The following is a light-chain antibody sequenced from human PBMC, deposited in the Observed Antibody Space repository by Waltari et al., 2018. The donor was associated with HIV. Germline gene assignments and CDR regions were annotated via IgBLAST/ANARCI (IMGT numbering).Light chain of an antibody. Sequence: QSALTQPASVSGSPGQSTTISCTGTSSDVGGYHYVSWYQRQPGKAPKLMIYDVNNRPSGVSNLFSGAKSGNTASLTISGLQAEDEADYYCSSYTSSSTRVFGGGTKVTVL. V-gene: IGLV2-14*03. J-gene: IGLJ3*02. CDR2: DVN. CDR3: SSYTSSSTRV. CDR1: SSDVGGYHY.